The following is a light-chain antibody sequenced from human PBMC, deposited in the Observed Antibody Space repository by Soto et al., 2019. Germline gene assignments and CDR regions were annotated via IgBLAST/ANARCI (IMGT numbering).Light chain of an antibody. J-gene: IGKJ5*01. Sequence: AIQLTQSPSSLSEPAGDRVTITCRASQGISSALAWYQQKPGKAPKLLIYDASSLESGVPSRFSGSGSGTDFTLTISSLQPEDFATYYCQQFNNAITFGQGTRLEIK. CDR1: QGISSA. CDR2: DAS. CDR3: QQFNNAIT. V-gene: IGKV1D-13*01.